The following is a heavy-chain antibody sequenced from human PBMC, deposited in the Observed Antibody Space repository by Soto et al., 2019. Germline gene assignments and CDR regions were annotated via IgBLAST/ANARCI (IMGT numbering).Heavy chain of an antibody. CDR1: GYSISSGYY. J-gene: IGHJ4*02. D-gene: IGHD4-17*01. V-gene: IGHV4-38-2*01. CDR3: ATYPTVVTPGGY. Sequence: KSSETLSLTCAVSGYSISSGYYWGWIRQPPGKGLEWIGSIYHSGSTYYNPSLKSRVTISVDTSKNQFSLKLSSVTAADTAVYYCATYPTVVTPGGYCGQGTLVTV. CDR2: IYHSGST.